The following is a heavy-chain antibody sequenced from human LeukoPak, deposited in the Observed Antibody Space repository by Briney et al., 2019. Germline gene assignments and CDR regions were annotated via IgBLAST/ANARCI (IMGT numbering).Heavy chain of an antibody. V-gene: IGHV3-53*01. CDR1: GFTFSNAW. D-gene: IGHD4-23*01. J-gene: IGHJ4*02. CDR3: ARMGSTVGPL. CDR2: IYSGGST. Sequence: GGSLRLSCAAPGFTFSNAWMSWVRQAPGKGLEWVSVIYSGGSTYYADSVKGRFTISRDNSKNTLYLQMNSLRAEDTAVYYCARMGSTVGPLWGQGTLVTVSS.